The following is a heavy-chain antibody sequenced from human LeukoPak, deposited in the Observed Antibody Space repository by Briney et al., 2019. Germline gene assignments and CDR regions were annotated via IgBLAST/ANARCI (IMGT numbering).Heavy chain of an antibody. J-gene: IGHJ5*02. CDR2: IYYSGST. CDR1: GGSISSYY. Sequence: KPSETLSLTCTVSGGSISSYYWSWIRQPAGKGLEWIGYIYYSGSTNYNPSLKSRVTISVDTSKNQFSLKLSSVTAADTAVYYCARESPYDILTGYSPNWFDPWGQGTLVTVSS. CDR3: ARESPYDILTGYSPNWFDP. V-gene: IGHV4-59*01. D-gene: IGHD3-9*01.